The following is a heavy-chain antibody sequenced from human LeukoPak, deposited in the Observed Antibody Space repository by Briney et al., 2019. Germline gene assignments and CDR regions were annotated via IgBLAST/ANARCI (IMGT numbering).Heavy chain of an antibody. D-gene: IGHD6-13*01. CDR3: AKDLLGVAAAGSYFDY. V-gene: IGHV3-23*01. CDR2: ITGSGGFT. Sequence: PGGSLRLSCAASGFIFSSYAMSWVRQAPGKGLEWVSTITGSGGFTYLVDSVKGRFTISRDNSKNTLYLQMNSLRAEDTAVYYCAKDLLGVAAAGSYFDYWGQGALVTVSS. J-gene: IGHJ4*02. CDR1: GFIFSSYA.